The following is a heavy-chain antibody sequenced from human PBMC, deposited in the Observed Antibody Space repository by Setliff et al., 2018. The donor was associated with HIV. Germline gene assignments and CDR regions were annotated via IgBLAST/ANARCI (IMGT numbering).Heavy chain of an antibody. D-gene: IGHD1-26*01. J-gene: IGHJ4*02. CDR1: GFTLNHYA. V-gene: IGHV3-9*01. CDR3: AKGEATLNTPLDY. Sequence: PGGSLRLSCVVSGFTLNHYAMHWVRQAPGKGLEWVSGIRFNGRNIAYAGSVKGRFTISRDSAKNSLYLQMNSLRSEDTAIYYCAKGEATLNTPLDYWGQGTLVTVSS. CDR2: IRFNGRNI.